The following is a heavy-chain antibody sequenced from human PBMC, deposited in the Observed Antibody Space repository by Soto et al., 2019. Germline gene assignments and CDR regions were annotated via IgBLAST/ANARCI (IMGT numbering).Heavy chain of an antibody. CDR2: VSASGGTT. CDR3: AKDSLPEIHCKAGTCYYFDS. D-gene: IGHD2-15*01. CDR1: GFTFSAYA. Sequence: GGSLRLSCATSGFTFSAYAMTWVRQAPGKGLEWVSTVSASGGTTYYADSVKGRFAISRDESNNTLSLQMNSLRAEDTGVYYCAKDSLPEIHCKAGTCYYFDSWGQGTLVTVSS. V-gene: IGHV3-23*01. J-gene: IGHJ4*02.